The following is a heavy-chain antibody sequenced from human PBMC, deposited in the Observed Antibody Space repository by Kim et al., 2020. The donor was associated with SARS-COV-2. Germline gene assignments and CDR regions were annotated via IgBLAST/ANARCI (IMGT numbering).Heavy chain of an antibody. V-gene: IGHV3-30-3*01. CDR1: GFTFSSCA. J-gene: IGHJ6*02. CDR3: AGDPWSRLRGLTYSYYGMDV. D-gene: IGHD3-10*01. Sequence: GGSLRPSCAASGFTFSSCAIHWVRQAPGKGLEWVAVISYDGSNKNYADSVKGRFTISRDNSKNTLYLQMNSLRAEDTALYYCAGDPWSRLRGLTYSYYGMDVWGQGTTVTVSS. CDR2: ISYDGSNK.